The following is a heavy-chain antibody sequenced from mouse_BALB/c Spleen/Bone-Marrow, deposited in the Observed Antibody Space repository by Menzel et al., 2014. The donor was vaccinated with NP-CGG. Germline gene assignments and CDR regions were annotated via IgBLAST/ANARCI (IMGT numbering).Heavy chain of an antibody. CDR2: ISGGGSYN. CDR1: GFTFSSYG. Sequence: EVQGAESGGGLVKPGGSLKLSCAASGFTFSSYGMSWVRQTPEKRLEWVATISGGGSYNYYPDSVKGRFTPSRDNAKNSLYLQMSSLRSEDTALFYCARQNGNYGYYYAMDYWGQGTSVTVYS. D-gene: IGHD2-1*01. CDR3: ARQNGNYGYYYAMDY. J-gene: IGHJ4*01. V-gene: IGHV5-9-2*01.